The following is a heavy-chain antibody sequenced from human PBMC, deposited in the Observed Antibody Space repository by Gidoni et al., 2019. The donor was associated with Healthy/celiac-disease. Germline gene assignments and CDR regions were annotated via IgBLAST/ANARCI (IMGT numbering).Heavy chain of an antibody. CDR3: AKGGTTVVTPFGY. Sequence: EVQLLEAGGGLVQPGGSLRLSCAAFGFTFSSYAMSWVRQGPGKGLECVSAISGSGGSTYYADSVKGRFTIARDNSKNTLYLQMNSLRAEDTAVYYCAKGGTTVVTPFGYWGQGTLVTVSS. J-gene: IGHJ4*02. CDR1: GFTFSSYA. CDR2: ISGSGGST. V-gene: IGHV3-23*01. D-gene: IGHD4-17*01.